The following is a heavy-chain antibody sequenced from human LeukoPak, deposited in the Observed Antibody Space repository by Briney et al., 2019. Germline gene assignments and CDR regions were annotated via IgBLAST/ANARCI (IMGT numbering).Heavy chain of an antibody. V-gene: IGHV4-34*01. J-gene: IGHJ4*02. CDR1: GGSFSGYY. Sequence: SETLSLTCAVYGGSFSGYYWSWIRQPPGKGLEWIGEINQSGSTNCDPSLKSRVSMSIDTSKSQFSLNLRSVTAADTAVYYCARYVPVKTGPTRASFDYWGQGILVTVSS. CDR2: INQSGST. D-gene: IGHD1-1*01. CDR3: ARYVPVKTGPTRASFDY.